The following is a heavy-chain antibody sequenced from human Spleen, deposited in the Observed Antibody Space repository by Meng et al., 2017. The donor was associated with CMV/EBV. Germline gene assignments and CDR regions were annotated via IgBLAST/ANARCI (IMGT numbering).Heavy chain of an antibody. J-gene: IGHJ5*02. CDR1: GFSLTTGGVG. V-gene: IGHV2-5*01. D-gene: IGHD3-16*01. CDR2: IYWNEDK. CDR3: VHSNYGLP. Sequence: SGPTLVKPTQTLTLTRTFSGFSLTTGGVGVGWVRQPPGKALEWLALIYWNEDKFYSPSMKSRLTITKDTSKNQVVLTMTNMDPVDTGTYYCVHSNYGLPWGQGTLVTVSS.